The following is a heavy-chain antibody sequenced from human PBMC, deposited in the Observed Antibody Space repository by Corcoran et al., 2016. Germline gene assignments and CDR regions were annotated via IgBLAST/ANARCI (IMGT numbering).Heavy chain of an antibody. CDR3: ARTRINSGYERLGLCKSANGFDY. D-gene: IGHD5-12*01. CDR2: IYYSGST. Sequence: QLQLQESGPGLVKPSETLSLTCTVSGGSISSSSYYWGWIRQPPGKGLEWIGSIYYSGSTYYNPSPKSRVTISVDTSKNQFSLRRSSVTAADTAGYYWARTRINSGYERLGLCKSANGFDYWGQGTLVTVSS. V-gene: IGHV4-39*01. J-gene: IGHJ4*02. CDR1: GGSISSSSYY.